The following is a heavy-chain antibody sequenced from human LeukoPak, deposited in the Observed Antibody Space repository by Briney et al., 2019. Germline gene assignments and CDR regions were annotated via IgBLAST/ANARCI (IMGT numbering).Heavy chain of an antibody. Sequence: GGSRRLSCAVSGFTLTNHGVSWVRQAPGKGLEWVSIITGTGGKYYGDSVKGRFVLSRDNSKNTVYMQMSSLRAEDTATYYCAKDYCRDGNCPFPFLDSWGQGTQVTVSS. D-gene: IGHD2-15*01. CDR2: ITGTGGK. J-gene: IGHJ4*02. V-gene: IGHV3-23*01. CDR1: GFTLTNHG. CDR3: AKDYCRDGNCPFPFLDS.